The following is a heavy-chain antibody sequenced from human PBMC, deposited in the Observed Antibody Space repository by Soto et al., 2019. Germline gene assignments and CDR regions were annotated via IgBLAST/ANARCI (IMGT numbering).Heavy chain of an antibody. V-gene: IGHV3-30*18. Sequence: GGSLRLSCTSSVFSLSSSGMHCVRHSPGKGLEWLAVSSFDGTQQFYGDSVKGRFTVSRDNSNNTLYLEMNSLRTEDTAVYYCAKQIRGSGWYPLDSWGQGTPVTVS. CDR1: VFSLSSSG. J-gene: IGHJ4*02. CDR2: SSFDGTQQ. D-gene: IGHD6-19*01. CDR3: AKQIRGSGWYPLDS.